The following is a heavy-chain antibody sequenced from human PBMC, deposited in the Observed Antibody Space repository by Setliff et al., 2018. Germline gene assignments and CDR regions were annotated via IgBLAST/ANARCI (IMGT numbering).Heavy chain of an antibody. CDR1: GGSISSSSYY. CDR3: RFWSGYYKNDY. CDR2: IYYSGST. J-gene: IGHJ4*02. V-gene: IGHV4-39*01. Sequence: SETLSLTCTVSGGSISSSSYYWGWIRQPPGKGLEWIGSIYYSGSTYYNPSLKSRVTISVDASTNQFSLKLYSVTAADTAVYYCRFWSGYYKNDYWAQGTLVTVSS. D-gene: IGHD3-3*01.